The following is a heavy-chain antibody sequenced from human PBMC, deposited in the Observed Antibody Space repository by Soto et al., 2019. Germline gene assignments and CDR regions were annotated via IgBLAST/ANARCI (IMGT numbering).Heavy chain of an antibody. D-gene: IGHD2-15*01. CDR3: ARDQAPLCSGGRCTRYYYYYYGMDV. CDR1: GYTFTGYY. J-gene: IGHJ6*02. Sequence: ASVKVSCKASGYTFTGYYMHWVRQAPGQGLEWMGWINPNSGGTNYAQKFQGWVTMTRDTSISTAYMELSRLRSDDTAVYYCARDQAPLCSGGRCTRYYYYYYGMDVWGQGTPVTVSS. CDR2: INPNSGGT. V-gene: IGHV1-2*04.